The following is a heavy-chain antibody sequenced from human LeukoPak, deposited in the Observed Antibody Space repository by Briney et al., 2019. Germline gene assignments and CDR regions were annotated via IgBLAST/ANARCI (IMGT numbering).Heavy chain of an antibody. CDR3: ARQRIAAAEDY. D-gene: IGHD6-13*01. V-gene: IGHV4-39*01. Sequence: SETLSLTCTVSGGSISSSSYYWGWIRQPPGKGLEWIGSIYYSGSTYYNPSLKSRVTISVDTSKNRFSLKLSSVTAADTAVYYCARQRIAAAEDYWGQGTLVTVSS. J-gene: IGHJ4*02. CDR1: GGSISSSSYY. CDR2: IYYSGST.